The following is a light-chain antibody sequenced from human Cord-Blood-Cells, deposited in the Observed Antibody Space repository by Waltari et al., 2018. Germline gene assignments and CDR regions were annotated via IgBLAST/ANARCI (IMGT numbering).Light chain of an antibody. J-gene: IGKJ1*01. CDR1: QSISSW. CDR3: QQYNSWT. Sequence: DIQMTQSPSTLSASVGDRCTITCRASQSISSWFAWYQQKPGKAPKLLIYKASSLESGVQSRFSGSGSGTAFTLNISRLQHDDFATYYCQQYNSWTFGQGTKVE. V-gene: IGKV1-5*03. CDR2: KAS.